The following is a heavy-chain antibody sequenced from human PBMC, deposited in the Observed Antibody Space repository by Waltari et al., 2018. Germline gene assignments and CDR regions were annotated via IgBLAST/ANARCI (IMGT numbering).Heavy chain of an antibody. CDR1: GYTFTSYG. Sequence: QVQLVQSGAEVKKPGASVKVSCKASGYTFTSYGISWVRQAPGQGLEWMGWISAYSGNTNYAQKLQGRVTMTTDTSTSTAYMELRSLRSDDTAVYYCAINSIRSVEGNEAFDIWGQGTMVTVSS. V-gene: IGHV1-18*01. D-gene: IGHD1-1*01. CDR3: AINSIRSVEGNEAFDI. J-gene: IGHJ3*02. CDR2: ISAYSGNT.